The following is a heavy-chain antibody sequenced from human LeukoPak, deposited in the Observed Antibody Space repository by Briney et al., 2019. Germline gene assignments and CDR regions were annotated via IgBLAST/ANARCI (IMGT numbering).Heavy chain of an antibody. J-gene: IGHJ6*03. D-gene: IGHD1-26*01. CDR2: IIPIFGTA. CDR3: ASSIVGATAEGKDYYYYYMDV. Sequence: SVKVSCKASGGTFSSYAISWVRQAPGQGLEWMGGIIPIFGTANYAQKFQGRVTITADESTSTAYMELSSLRSEDTAVYYCASSIVGATAEGKDYYYYYMDVWGKGTTVTVSS. V-gene: IGHV1-69*13. CDR1: GGTFSSYA.